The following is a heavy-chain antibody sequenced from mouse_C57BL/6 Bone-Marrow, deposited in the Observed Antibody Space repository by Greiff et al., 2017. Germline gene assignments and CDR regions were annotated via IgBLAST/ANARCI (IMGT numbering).Heavy chain of an antibody. CDR2: INPSTGGT. J-gene: IGHJ2*01. CDR1: GYSFTGYY. CDR3: ASNTTVVARGYFDY. D-gene: IGHD1-1*01. V-gene: IGHV1-42*01. Sequence: VQLQQSGPELVKPGASVKISCKASGYSFTGYYMNWVKQSPEKSLEWIGEINPSTGGTTYNQKFKAKATLTVDKSSSTAYMQLKSLTSEDSAVYYCASNTTVVARGYFDYWGQGTTLTVSS.